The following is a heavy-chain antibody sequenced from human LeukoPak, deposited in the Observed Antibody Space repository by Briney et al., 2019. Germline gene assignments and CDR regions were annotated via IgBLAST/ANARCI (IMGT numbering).Heavy chain of an antibody. J-gene: IGHJ4*02. Sequence: GGSLRLSCAASGFTFSSYWMHWVRQAPGKGLVWVSRINGDGSSTSYADSVKGRFTSSRDNAKNTLYLQMNSLRAEDTAVYYCARIGDGDSRGYYYWGQGTLATVSS. CDR3: ARIGDGDSRGYYY. CDR2: INGDGSST. V-gene: IGHV3-74*01. CDR1: GFTFSSYW. D-gene: IGHD3-22*01.